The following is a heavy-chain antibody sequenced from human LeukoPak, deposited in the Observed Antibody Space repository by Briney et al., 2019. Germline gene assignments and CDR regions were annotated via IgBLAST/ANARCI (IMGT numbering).Heavy chain of an antibody. J-gene: IGHJ4*02. CDR1: GFSFSTYS. V-gene: IGHV3-21*01. D-gene: IGHD3-22*01. CDR3: AREMTYDSDSSGFV. CDR2: ITSSPTYI. Sequence: PGGSLRLSCVASGFSFSTYSMNWVRPAPGKGLECVSSITSSPTYIYYADSVKGRFTISRDNAQNSVYLQMNGRRVEDTAVYYCAREMTYDSDSSGFVWGQGTLVTVSS.